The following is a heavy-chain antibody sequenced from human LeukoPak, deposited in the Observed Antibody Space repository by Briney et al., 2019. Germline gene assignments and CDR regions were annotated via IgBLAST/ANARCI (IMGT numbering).Heavy chain of an antibody. D-gene: IGHD3-3*01. CDR3: ARESGVEYFDY. Sequence: SETLSLTCNVSGGSISSGGYYWSWIRQHPGKGLEWIGYIYYSGSTYYNPSLKSRVTISVDTSKNQFSLKLSSVTAADTAVYYCARESGVEYFDYWGQGTLVTVSS. J-gene: IGHJ4*02. CDR2: IYYSGST. V-gene: IGHV4-31*03. CDR1: GGSISSGGYY.